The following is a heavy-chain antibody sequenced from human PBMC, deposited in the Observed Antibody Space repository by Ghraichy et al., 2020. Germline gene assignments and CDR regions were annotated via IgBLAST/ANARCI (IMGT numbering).Heavy chain of an antibody. J-gene: IGHJ6*03. CDR3: ARDADDYGDYYYYYYYMDV. Sequence: SENLSLTCTVSGGSISSYYWSWIRQPPGKGLEWIGYIYYSGSTNYNPSLKSRVTISVDTSKNQFSLKLSSVTAADTAVYYCARDADDYGDYYYYYYYMDVWGKGTTVTVSS. D-gene: IGHD4-17*01. CDR1: GGSISSYY. CDR2: IYYSGST. V-gene: IGHV4-59*01.